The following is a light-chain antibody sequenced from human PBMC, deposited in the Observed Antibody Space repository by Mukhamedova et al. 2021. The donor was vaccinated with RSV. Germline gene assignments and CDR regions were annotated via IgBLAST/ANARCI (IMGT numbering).Light chain of an antibody. CDR3: SSYVGGNNLV. CDR1: GGYNF. CDR2: EVT. Sequence: GGYNFVSWYQQHPGKAPKLIITEVTQRPSGVPDRFSGSKSGNTASLTVSGLQAEDEADYYCSSYVGGNNLVFGTGTKGTVL. V-gene: IGLV2-8*01. J-gene: IGLJ1*01.